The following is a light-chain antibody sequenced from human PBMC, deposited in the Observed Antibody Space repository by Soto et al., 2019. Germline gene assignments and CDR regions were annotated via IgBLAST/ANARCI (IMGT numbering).Light chain of an antibody. J-gene: IGKJ1*01. Sequence: DIQMTQSPSTLSVSVGDRVAITCRASQSISRWLAWYQQKPGKAPKILIYDASTLGSGVPSRFSGSGSGTEFTLTINSLQPDDFGTYYCQQYNSYSTFGQGTKVDIK. V-gene: IGKV1-5*01. CDR3: QQYNSYST. CDR1: QSISRW. CDR2: DAS.